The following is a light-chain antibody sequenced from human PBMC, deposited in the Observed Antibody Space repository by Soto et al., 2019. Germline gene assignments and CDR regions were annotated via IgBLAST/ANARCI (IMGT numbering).Light chain of an antibody. Sequence: EIVLTQSPGVLSLSPGERATLSCRASESVNIMYLGWYQQKPGQAPRLLIFHTSLRPTGIPDRFSGSGSGTDFTLTISRLEPEDFAVYYCQVYGRAPWTFGQGTKVDIK. V-gene: IGKV3-20*01. J-gene: IGKJ1*01. CDR3: QVYGRAPWT. CDR2: HTS. CDR1: ESVNIMY.